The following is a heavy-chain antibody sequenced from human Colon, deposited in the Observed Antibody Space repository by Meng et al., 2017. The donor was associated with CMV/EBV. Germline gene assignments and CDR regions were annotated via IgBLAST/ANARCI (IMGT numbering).Heavy chain of an antibody. CDR2: IYHSGST. CDR3: ARMPGASVGFDY. D-gene: IGHD5/OR15-5a*01. V-gene: IGHV4-38-2*02. Sequence: GSLRLSCTVSGYSISSGYYWGWIRQPPGKGLEWIGSIYHSGSTYYNPSLKSRVTISVDTSKNQVSLKLTSVTAADTAVYYCARMPGASVGFDYWGQGALVTVSS. CDR1: GYSISSGYY. J-gene: IGHJ4*02.